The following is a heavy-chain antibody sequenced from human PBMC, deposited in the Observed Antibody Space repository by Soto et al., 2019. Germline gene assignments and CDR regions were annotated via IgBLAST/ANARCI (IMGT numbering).Heavy chain of an antibody. D-gene: IGHD1-7*01. CDR3: ASRDPGTSVDY. CDR1: GGSFTSNNW. J-gene: IGHJ4*02. Sequence: QVQLQESGPGLVKPSGTLSLTCAVSGGSFTSNNWWSWVRQPPGQGLEWIGEIYRTGSTNYNPSLTSQVTISLDKSENQFPLKVTSLTAADTAVYYCASRDPGTSVDYWGQGTLVTVSS. V-gene: IGHV4-4*02. CDR2: IYRTGST.